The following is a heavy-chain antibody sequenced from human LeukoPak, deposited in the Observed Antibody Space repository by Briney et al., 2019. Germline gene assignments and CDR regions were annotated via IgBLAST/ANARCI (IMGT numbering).Heavy chain of an antibody. V-gene: IGHV1-18*01. CDR3: ARDSALLYGSGSPTFVPGKY. CDR2: ISAYNGNT. CDR1: GYTFTSYG. J-gene: IGHJ4*02. D-gene: IGHD3-10*01. Sequence: GASVKVSCKASGYTFTSYGISWVRQAPGQGLEWMGWISAYNGNTNYAQKLQGRVTMTTDTSTSTAYMELRSLRSDDTAVYYRARDSALLYGSGSPTFVPGKYWGQGTLVTVSS.